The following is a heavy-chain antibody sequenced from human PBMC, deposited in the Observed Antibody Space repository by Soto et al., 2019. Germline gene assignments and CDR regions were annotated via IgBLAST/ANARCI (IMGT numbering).Heavy chain of an antibody. J-gene: IGHJ4*02. CDR2: MYNTGST. Sequence: PSETLSLTCTLSGGSISGYYWNWIRQPPGKGLEWIGYMYNTGSTVYNPSFKSRVTISVDTSKSQLSLRLNSVTAADTAVYYCARGPYYYGSGSYYMIYWGQGALATVS. D-gene: IGHD3-10*01. CDR3: ARGPYYYGSGSYYMIY. CDR1: GGSISGYY. V-gene: IGHV4-59*01.